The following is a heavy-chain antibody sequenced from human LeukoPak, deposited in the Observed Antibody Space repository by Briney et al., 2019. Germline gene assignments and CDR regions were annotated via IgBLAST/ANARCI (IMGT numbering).Heavy chain of an antibody. V-gene: IGHV3-23*01. D-gene: IGHD6-13*01. CDR2: ISGSGGST. CDR3: ATTPDRAAAWYYFDY. Sequence: GGSLRLSCAASGFTFSSYAMSWVRQAPGKGLEWVSAISGSGGSTYYADSVKGRFTISRDNSKNTPYLQMNSLRAEDTAVYYCATTPDRAAAWYYFDYWGQGTLVTVSS. J-gene: IGHJ4*02. CDR1: GFTFSSYA.